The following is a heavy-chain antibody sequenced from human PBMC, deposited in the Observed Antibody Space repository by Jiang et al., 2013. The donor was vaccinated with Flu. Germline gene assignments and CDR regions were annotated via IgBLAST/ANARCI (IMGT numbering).Heavy chain of an antibody. CDR2: ILYDGSNQ. J-gene: IGHJ4*02. CDR3: SRGLDKWLERLGGDY. CDR1: GFTFSDHD. Sequence: SLRLSCATSGFTFSDHDMDWVRQAPGKGLEWVAVILYDGSNQYYADSVKGRFTISRDNSENTVYLEMNSLRAEDTAVYYCSRGLDKWLERLGGDYWGQGSLVTVSS. D-gene: IGHD1-1*01. V-gene: IGHV3-30-3*01.